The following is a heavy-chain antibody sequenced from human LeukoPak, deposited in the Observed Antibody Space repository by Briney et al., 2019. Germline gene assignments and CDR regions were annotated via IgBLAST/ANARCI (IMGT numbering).Heavy chain of an antibody. Sequence: SETLSLTCTVSAGSITSYYWSWIRQSPGKGLEWIGYIYYSGSTYYNPSLKSRATLSVDTSRNQFSLRLASVTAADSAVYYCAKPLPSLIAPFDNGGQGPLVTVSS. CDR1: AGSITSYY. CDR2: IYYSGST. CDR3: AKPLPSLIAPFDN. D-gene: IGHD6-13*01. V-gene: IGHV4-59*08. J-gene: IGHJ4*02.